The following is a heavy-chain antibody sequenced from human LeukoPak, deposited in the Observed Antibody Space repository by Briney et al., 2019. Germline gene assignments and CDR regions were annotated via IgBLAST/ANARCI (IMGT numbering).Heavy chain of an antibody. Sequence: ASVKVSFKASGYTFTSYYMHWVRQAPGQGLEWMGIINPSGGSTSYAQKFQGRVTMPRDTSTSTAYMELRSLRSDDTAVYYCARVGGLFGDYGMDVWGQGTTVTVSS. J-gene: IGHJ6*02. CDR3: ARVGGLFGDYGMDV. CDR2: INPSGGST. V-gene: IGHV1-46*01. CDR1: GYTFTSYY. D-gene: IGHD3-3*01.